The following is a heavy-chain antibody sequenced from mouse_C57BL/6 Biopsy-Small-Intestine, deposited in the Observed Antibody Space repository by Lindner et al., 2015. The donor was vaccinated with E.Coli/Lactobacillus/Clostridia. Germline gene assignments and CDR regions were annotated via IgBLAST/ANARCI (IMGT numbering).Heavy chain of an antibody. CDR2: INPGSGGT. D-gene: IGHD1-1*01. CDR3: ARRRTTVDY. V-gene: IGHV1-80*01. CDR1: GYAFSRNW. Sequence: VQLQESGAELVKPGASVKISCKASGYAFSRNWMNWVKQRPGKGLEWIGVINPGSGGTNYNEKFKGKATLTADKSSSTAYMHLSSLTSEDSAVYFCARRRTTVDYWGQGTTLTVSS. J-gene: IGHJ2*01.